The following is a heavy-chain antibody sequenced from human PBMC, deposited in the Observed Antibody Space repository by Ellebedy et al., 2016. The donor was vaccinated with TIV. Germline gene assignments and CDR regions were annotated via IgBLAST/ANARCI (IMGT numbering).Heavy chain of an antibody. CDR1: GFIVSANY. D-gene: IGHD3-10*01. V-gene: IGHV3-53*01. CDR2: VDTGDNT. CDR3: TSPAVGHTTGCCRYYFDY. J-gene: IGHJ4*02. Sequence: PGGSLRLSCAASGFIVSANYMSWVRQAPGKGLEWVSLVDTGDNTYYADSVKGRFTISRDNSKNTLYLQMSSLRDEDTAIYYCTSPAVGHTTGCCRYYFDYWGPGTLVTVSS.